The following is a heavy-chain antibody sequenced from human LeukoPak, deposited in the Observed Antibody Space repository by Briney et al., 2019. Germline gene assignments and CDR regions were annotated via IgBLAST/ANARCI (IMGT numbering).Heavy chain of an antibody. V-gene: IGHV1-69*06. Sequence: SVKVSCKASGGTFSSYAINWVRQAPGQGLEWMGGIIPIFGTANYAQKFQGRVTITADKSTSTAYMELSSLRSEDTAVYYCARVGRIVGATWEYWGQGTLVTVSS. CDR3: ARVGRIVGATWEY. CDR2: IIPIFGTA. J-gene: IGHJ4*02. D-gene: IGHD1-26*01. CDR1: GGTFSSYA.